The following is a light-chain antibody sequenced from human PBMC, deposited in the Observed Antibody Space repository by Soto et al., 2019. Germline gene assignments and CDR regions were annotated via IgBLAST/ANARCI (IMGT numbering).Light chain of an antibody. J-gene: IGLJ2*01. Sequence: QPVLTQPPSVSGAPGQRVTISCTGSSSNIGAGYDVHWYQQLPRTAPKLLIYDNNKRPSEVPDRFSGSKSGTSASLIITGLQAVDEADYYCQSYDSSLSGHVVFGGGTKLTVL. CDR1: SSNIGAGYD. CDR2: DNN. V-gene: IGLV1-40*01. CDR3: QSYDSSLSGHVV.